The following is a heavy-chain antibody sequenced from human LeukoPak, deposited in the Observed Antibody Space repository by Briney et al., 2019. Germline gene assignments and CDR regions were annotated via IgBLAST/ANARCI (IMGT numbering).Heavy chain of an antibody. CDR3: ARASMGRRDSHLDS. CDR2: IEKDGGYT. D-gene: IGHD3/OR15-3a*01. J-gene: IGHJ4*02. Sequence: GGSLRLSCEASGFTSSDYWMTWVRQAPGKGLEWVANIEKDGGYTYYLDSVKGRFTISRENAKNLLFLQLGSLKADDTAVYYCARASMGRRDSHLDSWGRGTLVTVSS. CDR1: GFTSSDYW. V-gene: IGHV3-7*01.